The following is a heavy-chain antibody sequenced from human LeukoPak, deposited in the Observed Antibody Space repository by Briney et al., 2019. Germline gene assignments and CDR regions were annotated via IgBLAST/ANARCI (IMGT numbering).Heavy chain of an antibody. CDR2: ISYDGSNK. V-gene: IGHV3-30*18. CDR3: AKETSYQLLLYYYGMDV. D-gene: IGHD2-2*01. Sequence: PGGSLRLSCAASGFTFSSYGMHWVRQAPGKWLEWVAVISYDGSNKYYADSVKGRFTISRDNSKNTLYLQMNSLRAEDTAVYYCAKETSYQLLLYYYGMDVWGQGTTVTVSS. J-gene: IGHJ6*02. CDR1: GFTFSSYG.